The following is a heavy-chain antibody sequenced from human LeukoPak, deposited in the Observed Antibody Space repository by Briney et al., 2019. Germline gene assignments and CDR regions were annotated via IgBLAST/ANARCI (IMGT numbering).Heavy chain of an antibody. V-gene: IGHV3-7*03. CDR3: ARDAGVEQWLSPLDY. CDR2: IKQDGSEK. Sequence: PGGSLRLSCAASGFTFSSYWMSWVRQAPGKGLEWVANIKQDGSEKYYVDSVKGRFTISRDNAKNSLSLQMNSLRAEDTAVYYCARDAGVEQWLSPLDYWGQGTLVTVSS. J-gene: IGHJ4*02. D-gene: IGHD6-19*01. CDR1: GFTFSSYW.